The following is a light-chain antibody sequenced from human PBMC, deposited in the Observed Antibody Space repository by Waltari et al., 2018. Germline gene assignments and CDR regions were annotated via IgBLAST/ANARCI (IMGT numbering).Light chain of an antibody. V-gene: IGLV1-40*01. CDR3: QSYDSSLSGCV. CDR2: GSS. CDR1: NSNIGAGYD. Sequence: QSVLTQPPSVSGAPGQRVTNSCTGRNSNIGAGYDVQWYQQLPGTPPKLLISGSSNRHSGVPDRFSGSKSGTSASLAITGLQAEDEADYYCQSYDSSLSGCVFGTGTKVTVL. J-gene: IGLJ1*01.